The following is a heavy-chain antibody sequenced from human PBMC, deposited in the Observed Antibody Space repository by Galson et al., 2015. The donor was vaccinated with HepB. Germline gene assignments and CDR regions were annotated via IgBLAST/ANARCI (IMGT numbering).Heavy chain of an antibody. J-gene: IGHJ1*01. Sequence: SVKVSCKASGYTFSTYAMNWVRQAPGQGLEWMGWINTNTGNPTYAPGFTGRFVFSADTSVSTAYLEISSLKAEDTAVYYCAREGRRYFDWLRKVPDFQHWGQGTLVTVSS. D-gene: IGHD3-9*01. V-gene: IGHV7-4-1*02. CDR3: AREGRRYFDWLRKVPDFQH. CDR2: INTNTGNP. CDR1: GYTFSTYA.